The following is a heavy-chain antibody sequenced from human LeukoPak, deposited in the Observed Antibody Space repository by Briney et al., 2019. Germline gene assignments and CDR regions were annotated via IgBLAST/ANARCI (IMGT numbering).Heavy chain of an antibody. V-gene: IGHV4-31*03. J-gene: IGHJ4*02. CDR3: ARGMAPTLDY. Sequence: SETLSLTCTVSGGSISSGGYYWSWIRQHPGKGLEWIGYVYYSGSTYYNPSLKSRVTISVDTSKNQFSLKLSSVTAADTAVYYCARGMAPTLDYWGQGTLVTVSS. CDR1: GGSISSGGYY. D-gene: IGHD5-24*01. CDR2: VYYSGST.